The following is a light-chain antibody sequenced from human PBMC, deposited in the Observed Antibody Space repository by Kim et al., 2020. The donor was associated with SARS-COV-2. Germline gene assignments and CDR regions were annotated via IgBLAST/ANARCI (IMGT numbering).Light chain of an antibody. J-gene: IGKJ4*01. CDR3: LQYHDWPLT. V-gene: IGKV3-15*01. CDR2: VAS. Sequence: VSPGERAPRSCRASQSINSNLAWYQQKPGQAPRLLIYVASSRATDFPARFSGSGSGTDFTLTISSLQSEDFAVYYCLQYHDWPLTFGGGTKVDIK. CDR1: QSINSN.